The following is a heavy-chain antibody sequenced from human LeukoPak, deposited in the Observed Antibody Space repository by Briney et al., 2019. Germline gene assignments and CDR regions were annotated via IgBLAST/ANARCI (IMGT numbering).Heavy chain of an antibody. J-gene: IGHJ4*02. CDR2: MSYDGSHK. CDR3: AKDQYSSGWSSDFDY. CDR1: GFTFSNYG. Sequence: PGGSLRLSCAASGFTFSNYGMHWVRQAPGKGLEWVAVMSYDGSHKYYADSVKGRFTISRDNSKNTLYLQMDSLRAEDTAVYYCAKDQYSSGWSSDFDYWGQGTLVTVSS. D-gene: IGHD6-19*01. V-gene: IGHV3-30*18.